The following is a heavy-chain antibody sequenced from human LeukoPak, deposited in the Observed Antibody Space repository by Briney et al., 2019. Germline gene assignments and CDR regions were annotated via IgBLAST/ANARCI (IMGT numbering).Heavy chain of an antibody. Sequence: GGSLRLSCSASGFTFSSYAMHWVRQAPGKGLEYVSVISSNGGSTYYADSVKGRFTISRDNSKNALYLQMNSLRADDTAVYYCAKGHLSILFPFDSWGQGTLVTVSS. V-gene: IGHV3-64*04. CDR3: AKGHLSILFPFDS. J-gene: IGHJ4*02. D-gene: IGHD2-21*01. CDR1: GFTFSSYA. CDR2: ISSNGGST.